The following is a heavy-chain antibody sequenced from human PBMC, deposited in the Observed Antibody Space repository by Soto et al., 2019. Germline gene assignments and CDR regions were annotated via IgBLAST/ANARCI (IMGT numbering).Heavy chain of an antibody. Sequence: GGSLRLSCAASGFTFGNYWMHWVRQAPGKGLEWVAVISYDGSNKYYADSVKGRFTISRDNSKNTLYLQMNSLRAEDTAVYYCARDENDCLDYWGQGTLVTVSS. V-gene: IGHV3-30-3*01. CDR3: ARDENDCLDY. J-gene: IGHJ4*02. CDR2: ISYDGSNK. CDR1: GFTFGNYW. D-gene: IGHD2-21*02.